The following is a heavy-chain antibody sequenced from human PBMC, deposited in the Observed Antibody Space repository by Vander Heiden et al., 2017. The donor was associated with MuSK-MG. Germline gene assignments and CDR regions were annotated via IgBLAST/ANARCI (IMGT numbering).Heavy chain of an antibody. J-gene: IGHJ4*02. CDR2: ISASGGST. D-gene: IGHD4-17*01. CDR3: ARGPWASYGDYFDY. V-gene: IGHV3-23*01. CDR1: GFPFSNYA. Sequence: EAQLLESGGGLVQPGGSLRLSCAASGFPFSNYAMNGVRQAPGKGLEWVSGISASGGSTYYADSVKGRFTISRDNSKNTLYLQLSSLRAEDAAVYYCARGPWASYGDYFDYWGQGTLVTVSS.